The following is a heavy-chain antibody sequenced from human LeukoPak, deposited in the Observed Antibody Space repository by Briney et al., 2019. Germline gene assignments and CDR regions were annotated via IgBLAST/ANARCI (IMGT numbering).Heavy chain of an antibody. Sequence: GGSLRLSCAASGFTFSSYTMNWVRQSPGKGLEWVSSISSSSSYIYYADSVKGRFTISRNNAKNSLYLQMDSLSAEDTAVYYCVRGIYYYDSRGYYGGIYWGQGTLVTVSS. CDR3: VRGIYYYDSRGYYGGIY. D-gene: IGHD3-22*01. V-gene: IGHV3-21*01. CDR2: ISSSSSYI. CDR1: GFTFSSYT. J-gene: IGHJ4*02.